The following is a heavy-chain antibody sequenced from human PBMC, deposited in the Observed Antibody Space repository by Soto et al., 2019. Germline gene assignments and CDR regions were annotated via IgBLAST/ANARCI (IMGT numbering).Heavy chain of an antibody. CDR3: ARVDWNYDFWSGYQYNNWFDP. D-gene: IGHD3-3*01. CDR2: ISAYNGNT. J-gene: IGHJ5*02. Sequence: QVQLVQSGAEVKKPGASVKVSCKASGYTFTSYGISWVRQAPGQGLEWMGWISAYNGNTNYAQKLQGRVTMTTDTSTSTAYMELRSLRSDDTAVYYCARVDWNYDFWSGYQYNNWFDPWGQGTLVTVSS. CDR1: GYTFTSYG. V-gene: IGHV1-18*01.